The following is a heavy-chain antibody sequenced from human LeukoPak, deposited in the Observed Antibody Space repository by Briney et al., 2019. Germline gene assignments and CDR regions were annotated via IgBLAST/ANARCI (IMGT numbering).Heavy chain of an antibody. J-gene: IGHJ4*02. V-gene: IGHV4-34*01. Sequence: TSETLSLTCAVYGGSFSGYYWSWIRQPPGKGLEWIGEINHSGSTNYNPSLKSRVTISVDTSKNQFSLKLSSVTAADTAVYYCAGSSLYSWYFDYWGQGTLVTVSS. CDR2: INHSGST. D-gene: IGHD6-13*01. CDR3: AGSSLYSWYFDY. CDR1: GGSFSGYY.